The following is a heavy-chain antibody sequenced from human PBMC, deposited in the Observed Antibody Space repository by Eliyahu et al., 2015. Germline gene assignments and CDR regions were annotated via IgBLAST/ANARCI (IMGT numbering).Heavy chain of an antibody. V-gene: IGHV1-18*01. CDR2: IRPNSGQT. CDR3: ARRTLTEYNDGYYPFDH. Sequence: QVQLVQSGFELKKPGASVKVSCKPSDQGFINYDFNWVRQAPGQGLEWXGWIRPNSGQTKYAQKFQGRVTMTADTSTGTAYMELRSLKSDDTAVYFCARRTLTEYNDGYYPFDHWGQGTLVSVSS. CDR1: DQGFINYD. D-gene: IGHD5-24*01. J-gene: IGHJ4*02.